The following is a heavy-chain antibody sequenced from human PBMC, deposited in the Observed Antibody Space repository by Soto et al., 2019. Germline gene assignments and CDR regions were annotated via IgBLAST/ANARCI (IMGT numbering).Heavy chain of an antibody. CDR3: ARRKERSGPNYFDL. Sequence: VASVKVSCKASGDTFTKYDFNWVRQATGQGLEWMGWMNPSNGNAGYAQKYRGRVTMTSNTSITTAYMELSGLRYDDTAVYYCARRKERSGPNYFDLWGQGTLVTVSS. V-gene: IGHV1-8*01. CDR2: MNPSNGNA. J-gene: IGHJ4*02. D-gene: IGHD6-25*01. CDR1: GDTFTKYD.